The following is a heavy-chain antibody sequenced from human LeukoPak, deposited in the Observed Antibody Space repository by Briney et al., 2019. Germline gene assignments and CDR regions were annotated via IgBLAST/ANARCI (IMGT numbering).Heavy chain of an antibody. V-gene: IGHV3-23*01. Sequence: GGSLRLSCAASGFTFSSYAMSWVRQAPGKGLEWVSAISGSGGSTYYADSVKGRFTISRDNSKSTLYLQMNSLRAEDTAVYYCAKDPYDILTGYYSRPFDYWGQGTLVTVSS. D-gene: IGHD3-9*01. CDR2: ISGSGGST. CDR1: GFTFSSYA. CDR3: AKDPYDILTGYYSRPFDY. J-gene: IGHJ4*02.